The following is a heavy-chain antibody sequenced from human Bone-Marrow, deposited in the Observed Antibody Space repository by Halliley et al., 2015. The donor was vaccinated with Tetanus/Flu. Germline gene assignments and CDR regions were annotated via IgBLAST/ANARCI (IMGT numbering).Heavy chain of an antibody. CDR1: GFSFRDPG. CDR3: ARDGQRDEENWYIDL. V-gene: IGHV3-30*03. CDR2: ISYDGRDK. J-gene: IGHJ2*01. Sequence: SLRLSCVASGFSFRDPGMHWVRQAPGKGLEWVALISYDGRDKYYGDSVKGRFTISRDNFKNTLYLQMDSLKPEDTAVYYCARDGQRDEENWYIDLWGRGTLVAVSS.